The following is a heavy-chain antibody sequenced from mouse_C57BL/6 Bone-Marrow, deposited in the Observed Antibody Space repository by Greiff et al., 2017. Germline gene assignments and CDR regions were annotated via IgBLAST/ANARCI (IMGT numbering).Heavy chain of an antibody. CDR2: IWSDGST. J-gene: IGHJ4*01. V-gene: IGHV2-6-1*01. CDR3: ARHRILDCAMDY. Sequence: VKLVESGPGLVAPSQSLSITCTVSGFSLTSYGVHWVRQPPGKGLEWLVVIWSDGSTTYNSALKSRLSISKDNSKSQVFLQMNSLQTDDTAMYYCARHRILDCAMDYWGQGTSVTVSS. CDR1: GFSLTSYG.